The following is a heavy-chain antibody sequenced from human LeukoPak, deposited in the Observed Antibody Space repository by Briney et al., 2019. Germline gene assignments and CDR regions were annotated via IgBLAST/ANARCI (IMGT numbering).Heavy chain of an antibody. CDR2: ISYDGSNK. CDR1: GFTLSSYG. Sequence: GGSLRLSCAASGFTLSSYGMHWFRQVPGKGLEWVAVISYDGSNKYYADSVKGRFTISRDNSKNTLNLQMNSLRAEDTAVYYCAKGLTGTNNKIDYWGQGTLVTVSS. D-gene: IGHD1-7*01. V-gene: IGHV3-30*18. CDR3: AKGLTGTNNKIDY. J-gene: IGHJ4*02.